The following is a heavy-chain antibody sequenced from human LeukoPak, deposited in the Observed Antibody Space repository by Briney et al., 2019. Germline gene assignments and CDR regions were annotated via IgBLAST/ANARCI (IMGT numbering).Heavy chain of an antibody. CDR3: ASDFGFSPSSGYSFDY. Sequence: PGRSLRLSCTASGFTFSRYYMHWVRQAPGKGLEWVAVIWYDGSNRQYADAVKGRFTISRDNSKNTLYLQMNSLRAEDTAVYYCASDFGFSPSSGYSFDYWGQGTLVTVSS. CDR1: GFTFSRYY. CDR2: IWYDGSNR. D-gene: IGHD3-22*01. V-gene: IGHV3-33*01. J-gene: IGHJ4*02.